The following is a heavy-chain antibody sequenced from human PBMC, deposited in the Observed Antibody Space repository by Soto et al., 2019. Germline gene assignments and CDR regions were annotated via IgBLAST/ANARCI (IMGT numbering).Heavy chain of an antibody. CDR1: GFTFSSCA. CDR3: AKEDPPYIAARSWFDP. CDR2: ISGSGGST. V-gene: IGHV3-23*01. D-gene: IGHD6-6*01. J-gene: IGHJ5*02. Sequence: SLRLSCAGSGFTFSSCAIICGRHAPGKGLGWVSAISGSGGSTYYEESVKGRFTITRDNSKNTLYLQMNSLRAEDTAVYYCAKEDPPYIAARSWFDPWGQGILVTVSS.